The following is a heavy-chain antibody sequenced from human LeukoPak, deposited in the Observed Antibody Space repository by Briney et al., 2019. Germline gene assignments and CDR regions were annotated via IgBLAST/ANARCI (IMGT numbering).Heavy chain of an antibody. V-gene: IGHV4-34*01. Sequence: SETLSLTCAVYGGSFSGYYWSWIRQPPGKGPEWIGEINHSGSTNYNPSLKSRVTISVDTSKNQFSLKLSSVTAADTAVYYCAGGYSGSYYPFDYWGQGTLVTVSS. CDR1: GGSFSGYY. CDR3: AGGYSGSYYPFDY. D-gene: IGHD1-26*01. CDR2: INHSGST. J-gene: IGHJ4*02.